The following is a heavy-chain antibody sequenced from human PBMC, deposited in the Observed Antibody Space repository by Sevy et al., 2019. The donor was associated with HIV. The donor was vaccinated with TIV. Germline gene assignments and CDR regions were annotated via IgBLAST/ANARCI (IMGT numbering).Heavy chain of an antibody. V-gene: IGHV1-46*03. Sequence: ASVKVSCKASGYTFTSYFIHWVRQAPGQGLEWMGIINPSGGSTTYAQKFQGRVTETRDTSTNTVFMELSSLRSDDTAVYYCARTYYYDSSGYYSWGQGTLVTVSS. D-gene: IGHD3-22*01. J-gene: IGHJ4*02. CDR1: GYTFTSYF. CDR3: ARTYYYDSSGYYS. CDR2: INPSGGST.